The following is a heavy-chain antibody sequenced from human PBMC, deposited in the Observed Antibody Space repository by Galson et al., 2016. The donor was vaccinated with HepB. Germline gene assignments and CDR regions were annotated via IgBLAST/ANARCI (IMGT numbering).Heavy chain of an antibody. J-gene: IGHJ4*02. CDR2: IGGNGGNV. CDR1: GFTFSSYE. D-gene: IGHD4-17*01. Sequence: SLRLSCAASGFTFSSYEMNWVRQAPGKGLEWVSTIGGNGGNVYIGDSVKGRFTISRDNSKNTLWLQMDSLRAEDTAVYFCARDREPETTMPIFDHWGQGVLVTVSS. CDR3: ARDREPETTMPIFDH. V-gene: IGHV3-23*01.